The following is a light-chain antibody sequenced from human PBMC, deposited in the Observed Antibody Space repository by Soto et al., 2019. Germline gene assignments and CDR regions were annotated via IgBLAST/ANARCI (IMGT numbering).Light chain of an antibody. CDR1: QGISSA. J-gene: IGKJ4*01. Sequence: ALQLTQSPSSLSASVGDMVTITCRASQGISSALAWTQHKPGRAPRLLIYDASILQRGVSSRFSGSRSGTEFTLHISSLQPEAFEPYYCQQLQSYAHPFGGGTKLEIK. CDR2: DAS. CDR3: QQLQSYAHP. V-gene: IGKV1-13*02.